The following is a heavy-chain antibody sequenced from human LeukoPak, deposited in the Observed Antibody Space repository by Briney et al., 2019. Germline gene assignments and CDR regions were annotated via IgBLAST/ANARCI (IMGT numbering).Heavy chain of an antibody. D-gene: IGHD2-15*01. CDR2: INHSGST. V-gene: IGHV4-34*01. CDR1: GGSFSGYY. CDR3: ARLGYCSGGSCYLRSSVYYYGMDV. J-gene: IGHJ6*02. Sequence: SETLSLTCAVYGGSFSGYYWSWIRQPPGKGLEWIGGINHSGSTNYNPSLKSRVTISVDTSKNQFSLKLSSVTAADTAVYYCARLGYCSGGSCYLRSSVYYYGMDVWGQGTTVTVSS.